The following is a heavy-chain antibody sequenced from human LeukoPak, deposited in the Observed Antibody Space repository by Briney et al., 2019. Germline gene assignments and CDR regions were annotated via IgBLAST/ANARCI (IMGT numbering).Heavy chain of an antibody. V-gene: IGHV1-18*04. J-gene: IGHJ4*02. D-gene: IGHD2-21*01. CDR2: ISAYNGNT. CDR3: AREHIFERSRVDY. CDR1: GYTFTNYV. Sequence: GASVKVSCKASGYTFTNYVINWVRQAPGQGLEWVGWISAYNGNTNYTQKFQGRLTITMDTSTSTAYMELRSLRSDDTAVYFCAREHIFERSRVDYWSQGTLVTVSS.